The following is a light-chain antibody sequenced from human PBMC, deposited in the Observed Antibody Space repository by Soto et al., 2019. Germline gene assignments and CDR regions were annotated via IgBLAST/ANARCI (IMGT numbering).Light chain of an antibody. Sequence: EVVMTHSLATLSVSPWERATLYWSASESVSRNLAWYQQKPGQAPRLLIYDASTRATGIPDRFSGGGSGTEFTLTISSLQSEDFVVYYCQQYNSWPPITFGQGTRLEIK. V-gene: IGKV3-15*01. CDR3: QQYNSWPPIT. J-gene: IGKJ5*01. CDR1: ESVSRN. CDR2: DAS.